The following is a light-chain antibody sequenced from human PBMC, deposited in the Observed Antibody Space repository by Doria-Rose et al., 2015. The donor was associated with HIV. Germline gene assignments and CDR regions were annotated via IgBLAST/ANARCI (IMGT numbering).Light chain of an antibody. CDR1: SSDIGGYNY. CDR2: DVT. CDR3: SSYTSTTLKI. J-gene: IGLJ2*01. Sequence: QSVLIQPASVSGSPGQSITISCTGTSSDIGGYNYVSWYQQHPDKAPKLMIYDVTNRPSGVSNRFSGSKSGNTASLTISGLQAEDEADYYCSSYTSTTLKIFGGGTKLTVL. V-gene: IGLV2-14*03.